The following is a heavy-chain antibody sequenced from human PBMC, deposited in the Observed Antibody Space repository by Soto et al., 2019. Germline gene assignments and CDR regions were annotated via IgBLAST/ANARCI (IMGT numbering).Heavy chain of an antibody. CDR2: IYQSGKT. D-gene: IGHD2-2*01. V-gene: IGHV4-38-2*01. Sequence: SETLSLTCGVSGFPVSYGYYWGWIRQPPGKGLEWLGSIYQSGKTYYNPSLKSRLTLSMDTSRNEFSLRLRSATAADTAVYFCARLYCSSVSCYNDYWGPGVLVTVSS. CDR3: ARLYCSSVSCYNDY. CDR1: GFPVSYGYY. J-gene: IGHJ4*02.